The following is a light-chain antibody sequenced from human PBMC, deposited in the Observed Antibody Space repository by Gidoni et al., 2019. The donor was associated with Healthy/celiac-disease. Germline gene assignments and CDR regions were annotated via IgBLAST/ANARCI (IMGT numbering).Light chain of an antibody. V-gene: IGKV1-39*01. CDR1: QSISSY. Sequence: DIQMTQSSSSLSASVGDRVTITGRASQSISSYLNWYQQKPGKAPKLLIYAASSLQSGVPSRFSGSGSGTDFTLTISSLQPEDFATYYCQQSYSTPQYTFGQGTKLEIK. J-gene: IGKJ2*01. CDR2: AAS. CDR3: QQSYSTPQYT.